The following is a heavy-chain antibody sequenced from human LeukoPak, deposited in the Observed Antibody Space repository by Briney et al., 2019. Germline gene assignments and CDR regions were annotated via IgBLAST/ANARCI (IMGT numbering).Heavy chain of an antibody. CDR1: GGSFSGYY. D-gene: IGHD5-24*01. CDR3: ARDRWLHLYFDY. J-gene: IGHJ4*02. V-gene: IGHV4-34*01. Sequence: SETLSLTCAVYGGSFSGYYWSWIRQPPGKRLEWIGEINHSGSTNYNPSLKSRVTISVDTSKNQFSLKLSSVTAADTAVYYCARDRWLHLYFDYWGQGTLVTVSS. CDR2: INHSGST.